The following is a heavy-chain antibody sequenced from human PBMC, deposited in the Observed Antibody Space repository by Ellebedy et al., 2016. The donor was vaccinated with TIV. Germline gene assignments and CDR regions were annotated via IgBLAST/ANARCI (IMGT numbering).Heavy chain of an antibody. D-gene: IGHD4-17*01. Sequence: GGSLRLSCAASGFSFSTYAMAWVRQAPGKGLEWVSYISSSSSSIFYSDSVKGRFITSRDNAENSVFLQMNSLRADDTAVYFCARNYGDYEHGPDSWGQGTLVTVSS. J-gene: IGHJ4*02. CDR2: ISSSSSSI. CDR1: GFSFSTYA. V-gene: IGHV3-48*04. CDR3: ARNYGDYEHGPDS.